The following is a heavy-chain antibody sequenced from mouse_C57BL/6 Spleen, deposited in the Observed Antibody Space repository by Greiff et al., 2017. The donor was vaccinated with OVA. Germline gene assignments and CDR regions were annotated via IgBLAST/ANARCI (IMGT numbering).Heavy chain of an antibody. J-gene: IGHJ3*01. D-gene: IGHD1-1*01. CDR1: GFTFTDYY. V-gene: IGHV7-3*01. Sequence: EVMLVESGGGLVQPGGSLSLSCAASGFTFTDYYMSWVRQPPGKALEWLGFIRNKANGYTTEYSASVKGRFTISRDNSQSILYLQMNALRAEDSATYYCARSYYGEAWFAYGGQGTLVTVSA. CDR2: IRNKANGYTT. CDR3: ARSYYGEAWFAY.